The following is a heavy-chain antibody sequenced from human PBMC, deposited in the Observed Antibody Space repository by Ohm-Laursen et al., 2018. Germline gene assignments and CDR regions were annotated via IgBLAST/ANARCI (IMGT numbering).Heavy chain of an antibody. CDR2: ISSSGSPI. CDR3: ARDLHYDSSGYYFDY. Sequence: SLRLSCAASGFTFSDYYMSWIRQPPGKGLEWVSYISSSGSPISYADSVKGRFAISRDNAKNSLYLQMNSLRAEDTAVYYCARDLHYDSSGYYFDYWGQGILVTVSS. D-gene: IGHD3-22*01. CDR1: GFTFSDYY. J-gene: IGHJ4*02. V-gene: IGHV3-11*01.